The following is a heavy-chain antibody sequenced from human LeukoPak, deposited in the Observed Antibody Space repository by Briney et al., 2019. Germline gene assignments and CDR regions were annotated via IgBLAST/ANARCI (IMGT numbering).Heavy chain of an antibody. CDR3: TRETLWFGDLGGDY. J-gene: IGHJ4*02. V-gene: IGHV3-49*03. CDR2: IRSKAYGGTT. D-gene: IGHD3-10*01. CDR1: GFTFGDYA. Sequence: GGSLRLSCTASGFTFGDYAMSWSRQAPGKGLEWVGFIRSKAYGGTTEYAASVKGRFTISRDDSKSIAYLQMNSLKTEDTAVYYCTRETLWFGDLGGDYWGQGTLVTVSS.